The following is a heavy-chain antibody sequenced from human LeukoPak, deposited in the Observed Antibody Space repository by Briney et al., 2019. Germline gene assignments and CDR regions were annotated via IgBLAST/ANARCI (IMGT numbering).Heavy chain of an antibody. Sequence: GASVKVSCRASGYTFTSNYMHWVRQAPGQGLEWMGVINPSVGSTSYPQKFQGRVTMSRDTSTSTVYMELSSLKSEDTAVYYCAAPGASGFVGNFWSGPLDFWGQGALVTVSS. CDR3: AAPGASGFVGNFWSGPLDF. J-gene: IGHJ4*02. CDR1: GYTFTSNY. V-gene: IGHV1-46*01. CDR2: INPSVGST. D-gene: IGHD3-3*01.